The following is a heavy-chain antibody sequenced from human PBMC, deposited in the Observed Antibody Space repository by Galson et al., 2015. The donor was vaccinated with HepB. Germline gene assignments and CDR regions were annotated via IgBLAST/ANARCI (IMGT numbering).Heavy chain of an antibody. Sequence: SVKVSCKASGGTFSSYAISWVRQAPGQGLEWMGGIIPIFGTANYAQKFQGRVTITADESTSTAYMELSSLRSEDTAVYYCARESCGSRYYGSGSYCYDAFDIWGQGTMVTVSS. CDR2: IIPIFGTA. J-gene: IGHJ3*02. D-gene: IGHD3-10*01. V-gene: IGHV1-69*13. CDR3: ARESCGSRYYGSGSYCYDAFDI. CDR1: GGTFSSYA.